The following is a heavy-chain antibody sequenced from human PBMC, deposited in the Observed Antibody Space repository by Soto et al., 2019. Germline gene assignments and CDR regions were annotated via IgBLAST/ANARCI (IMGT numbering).Heavy chain of an antibody. J-gene: IGHJ4*02. CDR3: ASTWIRSGPNEY. CDR2: ISGSSGKI. CDR1: GFAFNIYG. Sequence: EVQLVESGGGLVKPGGSMRLSCEASGFAFNIYGINWVLQAPGKGLAWVSFISGSSGKIYYGDSVRGRCTISRDNAKKSVYLQMDSLRVEDTAIYYCASTWIRSGPNEYWGQGAPVTVSS. D-gene: IGHD1-1*01. V-gene: IGHV3-21*02.